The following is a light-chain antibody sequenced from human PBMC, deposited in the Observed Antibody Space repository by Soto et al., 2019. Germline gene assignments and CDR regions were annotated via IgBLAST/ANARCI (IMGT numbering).Light chain of an antibody. J-gene: IGKJ4*01. CDR2: DAS. CDR3: QQYDNLLT. CDR1: QDISNY. Sequence: DIQMTQSPSSLSASVGDRVTITCQASQDISNYLNWYQQKPGKAPKLLIYDASNLETGVTSRFSGSGSGTDFTFTISSLQPEDIATYYCQQYDNLLTFGGGTKVESK. V-gene: IGKV1-33*01.